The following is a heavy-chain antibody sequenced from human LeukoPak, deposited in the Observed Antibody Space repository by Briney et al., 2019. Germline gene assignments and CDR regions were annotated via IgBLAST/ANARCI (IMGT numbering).Heavy chain of an antibody. CDR2: IYYSGST. CDR1: GGSISSSSYY. D-gene: IGHD6-6*01. V-gene: IGHV4-39*01. CDR3: ARPGIAARSPFDAFDI. Sequence: SETLSLTCTVSGGSISSSSYYWGWIRQPPEKGLEWIGSIYYSGSTYYNPSLKSRVTISVDTSKNQFSLKLSSVTATDTAVYYCARPGIAARSPFDAFDIWGQGTMVTVSS. J-gene: IGHJ3*02.